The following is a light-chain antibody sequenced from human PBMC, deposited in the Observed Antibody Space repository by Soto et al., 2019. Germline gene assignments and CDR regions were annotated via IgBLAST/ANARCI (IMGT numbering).Light chain of an antibody. CDR3: QQYGSSPLT. J-gene: IGKJ4*01. Sequence: EIVLTQSPDTLSLSPGERATLSCRASQSVSSNYLAWYQQKPGQAPRFLIYDASSRATGIPDRFSGSGSGTEFTLTISRLEPEDFAVYYCQQYGSSPLTFGGGTKVEIK. V-gene: IGKV3-20*01. CDR2: DAS. CDR1: QSVSSNY.